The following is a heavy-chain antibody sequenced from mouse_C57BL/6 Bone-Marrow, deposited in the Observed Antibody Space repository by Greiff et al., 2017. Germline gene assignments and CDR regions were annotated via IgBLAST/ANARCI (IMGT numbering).Heavy chain of an antibody. CDR3: ARRWGYHPYYAMDY. D-gene: IGHD3-1*01. Sequence: VQLQQSGPELVKPGASVKIPCKASGYTFTDYNMDWVKQSHGKSLEWIGDINPNNGGTIYNQKFKGKATLTVDKSSSTAYMELRSLTSEDTAVYYCARRWGYHPYYAMDYWGQGTSVTVSS. J-gene: IGHJ4*01. CDR2: INPNNGGT. V-gene: IGHV1-18*01. CDR1: GYTFTDYN.